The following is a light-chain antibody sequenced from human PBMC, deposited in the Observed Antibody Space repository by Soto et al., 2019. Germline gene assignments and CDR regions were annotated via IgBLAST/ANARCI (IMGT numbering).Light chain of an antibody. CDR3: QQYSYWPPLT. V-gene: IGKV3-15*01. J-gene: IGKJ4*01. Sequence: EILMTQSPATLSVFPGERVALSCRASQSINSNLAWYQQKPGQGPRLLIYGASTRATGIPARFSGSGSGTEFTLTISSLQSEDFALYYCQQYSYWPPLTFGGGTKVEIK. CDR1: QSINSN. CDR2: GAS.